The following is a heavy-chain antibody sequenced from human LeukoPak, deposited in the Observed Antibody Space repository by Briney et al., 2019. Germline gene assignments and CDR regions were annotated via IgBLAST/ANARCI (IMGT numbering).Heavy chain of an antibody. CDR2: ISYDGSNK. V-gene: IGHV3-30-3*01. D-gene: IGHD4-4*01. CDR1: GFTFSSYA. Sequence: GGSLRLSCAASGFTFSSYAIHWVRQAPGKGLEWVAIISYDGSNKYYADSVKGRFTISRDNSENTLYLQMNSLRPEDTAMYYCARSAASSVIAGHFDYWGQGTLVTVSS. CDR3: ARSAASSVIAGHFDY. J-gene: IGHJ4*02.